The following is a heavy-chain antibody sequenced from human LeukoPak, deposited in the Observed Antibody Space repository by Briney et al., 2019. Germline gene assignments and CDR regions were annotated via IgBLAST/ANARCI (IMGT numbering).Heavy chain of an antibody. D-gene: IGHD3-22*01. CDR1: GGSISSGSHY. Sequence: SETLSLTCTVSGGSISSGSHYWSWIRQPAGKGLEWIGRIYTSGRTNYNPSLKSRVTISIDMSKKQFSLKLSSVTAADTAVYYCARDRRGHYYDSSGYYYWGQGTLVTVSS. V-gene: IGHV4-61*02. CDR3: ARDRRGHYYDSSGYYY. CDR2: IYTSGRT. J-gene: IGHJ4*02.